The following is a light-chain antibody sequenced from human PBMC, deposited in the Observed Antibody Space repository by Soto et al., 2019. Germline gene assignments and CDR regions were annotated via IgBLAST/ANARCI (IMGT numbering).Light chain of an antibody. CDR3: SSYASSNTAV. Sequence: HSALTQPASVSGSPGQSITISCTGTSSDVGGSNYVSWYQQHPGKAPKLMIYEVSNRPSGVSNRFSGSKSGNTASLTISGLQAEDEADYYCSSYASSNTAVFGGGTQLTVL. CDR1: SSDVGGSNY. J-gene: IGLJ7*01. CDR2: EVS. V-gene: IGLV2-14*01.